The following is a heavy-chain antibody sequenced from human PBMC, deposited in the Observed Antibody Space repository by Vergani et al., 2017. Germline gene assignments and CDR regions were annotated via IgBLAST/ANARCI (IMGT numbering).Heavy chain of an antibody. V-gene: IGHV4-31*03. CDR2: IYYSGST. CDR1: GGSISSGGYY. J-gene: IGHJ5*02. D-gene: IGHD2-2*01. CDR3: ARDHCSSTSCYPSWFDP. Sequence: QVQLQESGPGLVKPSQTLSLTCTVSGGSISSGGYYWSWIRQHPGKGLEWIGYIYYSGSTNYNPSLKSRVTISVDTSKNQFSLKLSSVTAADTAVYYCARDHCSSTSCYPSWFDPWGQGTLVTVSS.